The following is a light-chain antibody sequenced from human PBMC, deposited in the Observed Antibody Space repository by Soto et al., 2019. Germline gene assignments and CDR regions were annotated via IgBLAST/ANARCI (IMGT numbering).Light chain of an antibody. Sequence: EVGMTQSPATLSVSPGEAATLSFRASQSVNNNLAWYQKKPGQGPRLLIYGASTRATGIPARFSGSGSGTEFTLTISSLQSEDFAVYYCQQYNNWPPLTFGGGTKVDIK. CDR3: QQYNNWPPLT. CDR1: QSVNNN. CDR2: GAS. J-gene: IGKJ4*01. V-gene: IGKV3-15*01.